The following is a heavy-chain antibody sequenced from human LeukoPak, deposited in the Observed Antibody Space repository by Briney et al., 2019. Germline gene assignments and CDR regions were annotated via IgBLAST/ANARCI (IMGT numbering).Heavy chain of an antibody. D-gene: IGHD4-23*01. V-gene: IGHV3-23*01. CDR3: AKGGKSSVFHAFDI. J-gene: IGHJ3*02. CDR1: GFTFSSYA. Sequence: QPGGSLRLSCAASGFTFSSYAMMWVRQAPGNGLEWVSGISGGSDSTYYADSVKGRFTISRDNSKNTLFLQMNSLRVEDTAVYYCAKGGKSSVFHAFDIWGQGTMVTVSS. CDR2: ISGGSDST.